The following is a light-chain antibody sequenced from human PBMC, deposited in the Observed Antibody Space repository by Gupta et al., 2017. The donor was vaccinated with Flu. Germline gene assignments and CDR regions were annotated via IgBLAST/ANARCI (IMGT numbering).Light chain of an antibody. CDR3: MISLGGGRV. J-gene: IGLJ2*01. V-gene: IGLV7-46*01. Sequence: GTVTPTCGSSTGRVTFDHYASWFQQNPAHAPRRLMYDTSNTPSSTPARFSASLLAGKAAMXLXGTQPEXEDDYSSMISLGGGRVFGGGTKLTVL. CDR2: DTS. CDR1: TGRVTFDHY.